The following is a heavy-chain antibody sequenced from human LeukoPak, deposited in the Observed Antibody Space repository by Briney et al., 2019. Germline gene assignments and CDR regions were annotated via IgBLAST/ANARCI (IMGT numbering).Heavy chain of an antibody. CDR2: MSYDGSNK. V-gene: IGHV3-30*03. J-gene: IGHJ6*02. D-gene: IGHD1-26*01. CDR1: GFTFSNYG. CDR3: ARFCGTSCYYGMGV. Sequence: GGSLRLSCAASGFTFSNYGMHWVRQAPGKGLEWVAVMSYDGSNKYYADSVKGRFTISRDNSKNTLYLQMNSLRAEDTAVYYCARFCGTSCYYGMGVWGQGTTVTVSS.